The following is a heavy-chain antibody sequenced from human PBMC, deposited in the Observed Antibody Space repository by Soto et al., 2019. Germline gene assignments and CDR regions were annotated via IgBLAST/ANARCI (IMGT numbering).Heavy chain of an antibody. CDR1: GYIFTSYV. J-gene: IGHJ5*02. Sequence: ASVKVSCKASGYIFTSYVIHWVRQAPGQRLEWMGWINAGNRNTKYSQKFQDRVTISSDTSASTAYMELSSLRSEDTAVYYCARGNNCFDPWGQGTLVTVS. CDR2: INAGNRNT. CDR3: ARGNNCFDP. V-gene: IGHV1-3*01.